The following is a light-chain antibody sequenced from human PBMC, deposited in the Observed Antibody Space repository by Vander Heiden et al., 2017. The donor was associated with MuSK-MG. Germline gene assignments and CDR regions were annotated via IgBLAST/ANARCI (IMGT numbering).Light chain of an antibody. Sequence: EIVLTQSPGTLSLSPGERATLSCRASQSVSSSYLAWYQQKPGQAPRLLIYGASSRATGIPDFTLTISRLEPEDIAVYYCQHYSSSGGTFGQGTKVEIK. CDR2: GAS. CDR1: QSVSSSY. V-gene: IGKV3-20*01. CDR3: QHYSSSGGT. J-gene: IGKJ1*01.